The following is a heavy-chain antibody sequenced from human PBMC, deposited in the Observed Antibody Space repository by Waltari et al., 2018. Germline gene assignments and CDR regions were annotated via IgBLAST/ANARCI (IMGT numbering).Heavy chain of an antibody. J-gene: IGHJ4*02. CDR3: AKGVGGVIVPLYYFDY. V-gene: IGHV3-23*01. Sequence: EVQLLESGGGLVQPGGSLRLSCAASGFTFSSYAMSWVRQAPGKGLEWVSAISGSGGSTYYADSVKGRFTIARDNSKNTLYLQMNSLRAEDTAVYYCAKGVGGVIVPLYYFDYWGQGTLVTVSS. CDR1: GFTFSSYA. CDR2: ISGSGGST. D-gene: IGHD3-16*02.